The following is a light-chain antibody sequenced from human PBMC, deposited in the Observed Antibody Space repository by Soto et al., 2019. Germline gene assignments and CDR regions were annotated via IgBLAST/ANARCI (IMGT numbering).Light chain of an antibody. Sequence: QSALTQPASVSGSPGQSITISCTGTSNDVGGYDYFTWYQHHPGKAPKLMIYDVSNRPSGISDRFSASKSGNTASLTISGLQAEDEAHYYCSSYTSRATLVFGGGTKLTVL. J-gene: IGLJ2*01. V-gene: IGLV2-14*03. CDR2: DVS. CDR3: SSYTSRATLV. CDR1: SNDVGGYDY.